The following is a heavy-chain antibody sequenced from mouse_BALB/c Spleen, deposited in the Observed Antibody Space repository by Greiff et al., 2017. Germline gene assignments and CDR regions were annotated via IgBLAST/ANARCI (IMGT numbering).Heavy chain of an antibody. CDR2: IDTSDSYT. CDR1: GYTFTDYW. V-gene: IGHV1-69*02. D-gene: IGHD2-4*01. J-gene: IGHJ4*01. Sequence: QVHVKQSGPELVKPGALVKISCKASGYTFTDYWMHWVKQRPGQGLEWIGAIDTSDSYTSYNQKFKGKATLTVDESSSTAYMQLSSLTSEDSAVYYCATSGLRRSMDYWGQGTSVTVSS. CDR3: ATSGLRRSMDY.